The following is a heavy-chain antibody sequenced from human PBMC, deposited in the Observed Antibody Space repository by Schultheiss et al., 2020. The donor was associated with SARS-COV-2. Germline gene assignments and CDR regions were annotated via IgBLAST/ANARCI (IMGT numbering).Heavy chain of an antibody. CDR2: IKCDGSEK. Sequence: GESLKISCAVSGFTFSSSWMHWVCQAPEKGLEWVADIKCDGSEKYYVDSVKGRFTISRDNAKNSLYLQMNSLRAEDTAVYYCARDRSSGYPDYWGQGTLVTVSS. J-gene: IGHJ4*02. CDR3: ARDRSSGYPDY. D-gene: IGHD3-22*01. CDR1: GFTFSSSW. V-gene: IGHV3-52*01.